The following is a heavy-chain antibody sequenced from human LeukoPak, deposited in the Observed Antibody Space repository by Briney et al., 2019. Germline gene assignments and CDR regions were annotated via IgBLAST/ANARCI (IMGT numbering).Heavy chain of an antibody. CDR3: ARDRTCSGGSCAIWGSLDY. V-gene: IGHV1-69*13. CDR2: IIPIFGTA. J-gene: IGHJ4*02. CDR1: GYTFTSYG. Sequence: SVKVSCKASGYTFTSYGISWVRQAPGQGLEWMGGIIPIFGTANYAQKFQGRVTITADESTSTAYMELSSLRSEDTAVYYCARDRTCSGGSCAIWGSLDYWGQGTLVTVSS. D-gene: IGHD2-15*01.